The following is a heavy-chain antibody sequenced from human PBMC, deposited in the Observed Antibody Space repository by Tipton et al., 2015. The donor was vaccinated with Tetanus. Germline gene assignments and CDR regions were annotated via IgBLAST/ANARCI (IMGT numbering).Heavy chain of an antibody. CDR1: GGSISSPSYY. D-gene: IGHD6-6*01. Sequence: TLSLTCTVSGGSISSPSYYWGWIRQPPGKGLEWIGSVYYSGSTYYNPSLNGRVTISVDTSKNQFSLKLNSVTAADTAVYYCARDQGGGRVVRLNWFGPWGQGTLVTVSS. J-gene: IGHJ5*02. V-gene: IGHV4-39*07. CDR3: ARDQGGGRVVRLNWFGP. CDR2: VYYSGST.